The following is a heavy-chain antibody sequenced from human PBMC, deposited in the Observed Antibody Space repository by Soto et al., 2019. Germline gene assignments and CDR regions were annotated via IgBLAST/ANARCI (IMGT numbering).Heavy chain of an antibody. Sequence: SETLSLTCTVSGGSISSGGYYWSWIRQHPGKGLEWIGYIYYSGSTYYNPSLKSRVTISVDTSKNQFSLKLSSVTAADTAVYYCARARGGHDYGERAYYGMDVWGQGTTVTVSS. J-gene: IGHJ6*02. CDR3: ARARGGHDYGERAYYGMDV. V-gene: IGHV4-31*03. CDR2: IYYSGST. D-gene: IGHD4-17*01. CDR1: GGSISSGGYY.